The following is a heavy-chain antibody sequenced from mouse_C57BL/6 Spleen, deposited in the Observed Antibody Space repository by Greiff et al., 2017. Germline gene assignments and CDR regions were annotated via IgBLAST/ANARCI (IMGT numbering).Heavy chain of an antibody. Sequence: QVQLKESGPELVKPGASVKISCKASGYAFSSSWMNWVKQRPGKGLEWIGRIYPGDGDTNYNGKFKGKATLTADKSSSTAYMQLSSLTSEDSAVYFCARGSSYGYFDVWGTGTTVTVSS. CDR3: ARGSSYGYFDV. D-gene: IGHD1-1*01. CDR1: GYAFSSSW. J-gene: IGHJ1*03. CDR2: IYPGDGDT. V-gene: IGHV1-82*01.